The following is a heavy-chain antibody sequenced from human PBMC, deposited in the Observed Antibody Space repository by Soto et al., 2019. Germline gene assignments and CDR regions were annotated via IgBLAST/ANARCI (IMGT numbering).Heavy chain of an antibody. CDR1: GDSISSSNW. CDR3: AGPTSEGNWYELAFDI. J-gene: IGHJ3*02. CDR2: IYHSGTT. V-gene: IGHV4-4*02. D-gene: IGHD1-1*01. Sequence: QVQLQESGPGLVKPSGTLSLTCAVSGDSISSSNWWSWVRQPPGKGLEWIGEIYHSGTTNYNPSLKSRVTISVDKSKNQFYLKLNSVTAADTAVYYCAGPTSEGNWYELAFDIWGQGTMVTVSS.